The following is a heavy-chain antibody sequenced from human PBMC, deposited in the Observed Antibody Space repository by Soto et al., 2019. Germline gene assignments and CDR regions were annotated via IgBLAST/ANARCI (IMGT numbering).Heavy chain of an antibody. CDR2: FDPEDGET. V-gene: IGHV1-24*01. Sequence: ASVKVSCKVSGYTLTELSMHWVRQAPGKGLEWMGGFDPEDGETIYAQKFQGRVTMTEDTSTDTAYMELSSLRSEDTAVYYCAXGLNYYGSGSYYTPRDYWGPGTLVTVSS. J-gene: IGHJ4*02. CDR3: AXGLNYYGSGSYYTPRDY. CDR1: GYTLTELS. D-gene: IGHD3-10*01.